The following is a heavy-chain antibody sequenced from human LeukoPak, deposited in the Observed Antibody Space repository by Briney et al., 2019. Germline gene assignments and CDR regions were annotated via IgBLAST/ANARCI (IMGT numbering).Heavy chain of an antibody. V-gene: IGHV3-74*01. J-gene: IGHJ6*02. CDR2: INSDGSST. Sequence: GGSLTLSCAASGFTFSSCWMHWVRQAPGKGLVWVSRINSDGSSTSYADSVKGRFTISRDNAKNTLYLQMNSLRAEDTAVYYCARDLRYYYDSSGFYGMDVWGQGTTGTVSS. D-gene: IGHD3-22*01. CDR3: ARDLRYYYDSSGFYGMDV. CDR1: GFTFSSCW.